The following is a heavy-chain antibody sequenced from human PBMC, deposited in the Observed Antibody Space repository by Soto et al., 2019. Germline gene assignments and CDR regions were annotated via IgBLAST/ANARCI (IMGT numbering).Heavy chain of an antibody. CDR1: GFVVTNAW. J-gene: IGHJ4*01. D-gene: IGHD3-3*01. V-gene: IGHV3-15*01. CDR2: IKPKTAHVPTT. Sequence: GFLRISCAASGFVVTNAWLSWVRQAPGKGLERVGRIKPKTAHVPTTEYAASVKGRFTLSKDDSTDIVYLQMNSLKIEDTAVYYCTTAGQWYFWTDYYF. CDR3: TTAGQWYFWTDYYF.